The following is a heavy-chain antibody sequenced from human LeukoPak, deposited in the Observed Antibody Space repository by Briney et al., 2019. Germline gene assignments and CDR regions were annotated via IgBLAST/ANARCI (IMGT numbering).Heavy chain of an antibody. CDR1: GFTFSSYG. J-gene: IGHJ6*02. D-gene: IGHD6-19*01. CDR3: AKDAGSSGWYPYYYYYGMDV. Sequence: GGSLRLSRAASGFTFSSYGMHWVRQAPGKGLEWVAVISYDGSNKYYADSVKGRFTISRDNSENTLYLQMNSLRAEDTAVYYCAKDAGSSGWYPYYYYYGMDVWGQGTTVTVSS. V-gene: IGHV3-30*18. CDR2: ISYDGSNK.